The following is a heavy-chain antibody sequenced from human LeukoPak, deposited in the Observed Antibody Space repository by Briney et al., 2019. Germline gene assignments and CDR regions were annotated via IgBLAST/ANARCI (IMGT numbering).Heavy chain of an antibody. CDR1: GGTFSSNT. J-gene: IGHJ3*02. CDR2: IIPIFGTA. Sequence: GASVKVSCKTSGGTFSSNTISWVRQAPGQGLEWMGGIIPIFGTANYAQKFQGRVTITTDESTSTAYMELSSLRSEDTAVYYCASTPNYYDSSGYYYAGAFDIWGQGTMVTVSS. CDR3: ASTPNYYDSSGYYYAGAFDI. D-gene: IGHD3-22*01. V-gene: IGHV1-69*05.